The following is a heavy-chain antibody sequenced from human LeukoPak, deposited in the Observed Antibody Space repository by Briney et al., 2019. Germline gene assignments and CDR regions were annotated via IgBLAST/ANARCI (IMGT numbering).Heavy chain of an antibody. D-gene: IGHD4-17*01. J-gene: IGHJ4*02. CDR2: INWNGGST. CDR3: ARVNGDDFDY. V-gene: IGHV3-20*04. CDR1: GFTFDDYC. Sequence: PGGSLRLSCVASGFTFDDYCMSWVRQAPGKGLEWVSGINWNGGSTGYADSVKGRFTISRDNAKNSLYLQMNSLRAEDTALYYCARVNGDDFDYWGQGTLVTASS.